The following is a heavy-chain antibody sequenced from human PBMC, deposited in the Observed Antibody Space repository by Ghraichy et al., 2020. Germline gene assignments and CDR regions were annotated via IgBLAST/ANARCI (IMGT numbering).Heavy chain of an antibody. CDR2: IYTSGST. Sequence: SETLSLTCTVSGGSISSYYWSWIQQPAGKGLEWIGRIYTSGSTNYNPSLKSRVTMSVDTSKNQFSLKLSSVTAADTAVYYCARDSLSSGWYYFDYWGQGTLVTVSS. J-gene: IGHJ4*02. V-gene: IGHV4-4*07. CDR3: ARDSLSSGWYYFDY. D-gene: IGHD6-19*01. CDR1: GGSISSYY.